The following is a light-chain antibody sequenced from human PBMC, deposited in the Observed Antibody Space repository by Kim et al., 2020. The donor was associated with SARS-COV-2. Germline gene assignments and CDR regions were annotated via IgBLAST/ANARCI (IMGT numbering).Light chain of an antibody. CDR2: DVN. CDR1: SSDVGRYNY. V-gene: IGLV2-14*01. CDR3: SSYTSNIYARTNYV. Sequence: QSALTQPASVSGSPGQSITISCTGTSSDVGRYNYVSWYQQQPGKAPKLIIYDVNKWPSGISTRFSGSKSGNTASLTISGLQTEDEADYYCSSYTSNIYARTNYVFGTATNVTV. J-gene: IGLJ1*01.